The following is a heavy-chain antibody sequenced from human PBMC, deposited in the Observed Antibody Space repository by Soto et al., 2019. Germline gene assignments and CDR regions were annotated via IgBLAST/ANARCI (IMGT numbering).Heavy chain of an antibody. J-gene: IGHJ4*02. Sequence: QVQLVQSGAEVKKPGASVKVSCKASGYTFTSYYMHWVRQAPGQGLEWMGIINPSGGSTSYAQKCKGKVKMTRNTSTSTVYLELNSLRSEDTAVYYCARDQDYRYGYFSTPGYSLVYWGQGTLVTVSS. CDR2: INPSGGST. CDR1: GYTFTSYY. CDR3: ARDQDYRYGYFSTPGYSLVY. D-gene: IGHD5-18*01. V-gene: IGHV1-46*01.